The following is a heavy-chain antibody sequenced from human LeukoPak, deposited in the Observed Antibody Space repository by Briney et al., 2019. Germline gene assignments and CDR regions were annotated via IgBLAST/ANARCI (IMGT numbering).Heavy chain of an antibody. CDR1: GFRITNVW. D-gene: IGHD4-17*01. Sequence: GGSLRLSCAASGFRITNVWMNWVRQAPGKGLEWVGRIKSKADGGTTDYAVPVKGRFTISRDDSKNTLYLQMNSLKPEDTAVYYCTTDRGDYGIPYWGQGTLVTVSS. CDR2: IKSKADGGTT. CDR3: TTDRGDYGIPY. V-gene: IGHV3-15*07. J-gene: IGHJ4*02.